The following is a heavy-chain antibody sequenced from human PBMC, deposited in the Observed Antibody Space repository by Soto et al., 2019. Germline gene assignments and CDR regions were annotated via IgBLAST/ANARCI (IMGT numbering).Heavy chain of an antibody. V-gene: IGHV1-69*01. J-gene: IGHJ5*02. CDR2: IIPVFGAT. D-gene: IGHD3-22*01. Sequence: QVQLVQSGAEVKKPGSSEKVSCKASGGSFSSDTFSWVRQAPAQGLEWIGGIIPVFGATNYARTFQARVTITADASTSKAYMWLSSMTSEDTPLQSCAGQPGWSYDLSELVVTTFSISWYQGTLVTVSP. CDR1: GGSFSSDT. CDR3: AGQPGWSYDLSELVVTTFSIS.